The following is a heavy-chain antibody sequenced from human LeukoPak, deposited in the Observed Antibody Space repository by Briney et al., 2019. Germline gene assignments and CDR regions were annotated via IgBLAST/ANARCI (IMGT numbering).Heavy chain of an antibody. Sequence: SETLSLTCTVSGGSISSYYWSWIRQPAGKGLEWIGRIYTSGSTNYNPSPKSRVTISVDTSKNQFSLKLSSVTAADTAVYYCARQNYVWGSYREFDYWGQGTLVTVSS. D-gene: IGHD3-16*02. CDR2: IYTSGST. CDR1: GGSISSYY. J-gene: IGHJ4*02. CDR3: ARQNYVWGSYREFDY. V-gene: IGHV4-4*07.